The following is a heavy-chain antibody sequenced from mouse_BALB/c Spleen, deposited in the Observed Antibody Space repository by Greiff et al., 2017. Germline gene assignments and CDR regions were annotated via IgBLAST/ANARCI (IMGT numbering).Heavy chain of an antibody. Sequence: QVQLQQSGAELVRPGVSVKISCKGSGYTFTDYAMHWVKQSHAKSLEWIGVISTYYGDASYNQKFKGKATMTVDKSSSTAYMELARLTSEDSAIYYCARGDYYGSSPFDYWGQGTTLTVSS. J-gene: IGHJ2*01. CDR2: ISTYYGDA. CDR3: ARGDYYGSSPFDY. V-gene: IGHV1S137*01. CDR1: GYTFTDYA. D-gene: IGHD1-1*01.